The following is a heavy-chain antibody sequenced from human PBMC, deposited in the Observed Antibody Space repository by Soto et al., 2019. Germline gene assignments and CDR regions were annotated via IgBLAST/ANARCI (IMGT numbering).Heavy chain of an antibody. CDR3: ARARAGFLESFDY. CDR2: IWDDGNTK. J-gene: IGHJ4*02. D-gene: IGHD3-3*01. Sequence: GGSLRLSCAASRSIFSGYGMHWVRQPPGKRLEWVAVIWDDGNTKYYADDVEGRFTISRDNIKSTLYLHMNGLRVEDTAVYYCARARAGFLESFDYWGQGTLVTVSS. CDR1: RSIFSGYG. V-gene: IGHV3-33*01.